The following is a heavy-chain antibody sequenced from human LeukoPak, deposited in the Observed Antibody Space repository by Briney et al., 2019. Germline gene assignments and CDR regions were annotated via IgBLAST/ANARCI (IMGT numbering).Heavy chain of an antibody. CDR2: ITSSSVYI. Sequence: GGSLRLSCAASGFTFSSYSMNWVRQAPGKGLEWVSSITSSSVYIYYADSVRGRFTISRDNAKNSLYLQMNSLRAEDTAIYYCARDGSRGNLVTAPDYWGQGTLVTVSS. J-gene: IGHJ4*02. CDR3: ARDGSRGNLVTAPDY. D-gene: IGHD2-21*02. CDR1: GFTFSSYS. V-gene: IGHV3-21*01.